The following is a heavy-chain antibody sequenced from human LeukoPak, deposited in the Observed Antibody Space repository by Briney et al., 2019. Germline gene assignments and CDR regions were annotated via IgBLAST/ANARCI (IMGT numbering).Heavy chain of an antibody. J-gene: IGHJ4*02. V-gene: IGHV3-23*01. CDR3: AKRSCSGTTCYPLDY. Sequence: GGSLRLSCVASGLTFSVAGMHWVRQAPGKGLEWVSAITGNGGSTYYADSVKGRFTISRDNSKSTLYLQMNRLRAEDTAIYYCAKRSCSGTTCYPLDYWGQGTLVTVSS. D-gene: IGHD6-19*01. CDR1: GLTFSVAG. CDR2: ITGNGGST.